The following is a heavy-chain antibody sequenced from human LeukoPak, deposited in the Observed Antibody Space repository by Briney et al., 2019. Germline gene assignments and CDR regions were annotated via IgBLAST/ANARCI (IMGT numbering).Heavy chain of an antibody. V-gene: IGHV1-2*06. CDR3: ARGSDDYVWGSYRSPSPFDY. Sequence: ASVKVSCKASEYIFTGYYMHWVRQAPGQGLEWMGRINPNNGATNYAQKFQGRVTITGDTSISTAYMELSSLRSDDTAVYYCARGSDDYVWGSYRSPSPFDYWGQGTLVTVSS. D-gene: IGHD3-16*02. CDR1: EYIFTGYY. CDR2: INPNNGAT. J-gene: IGHJ4*02.